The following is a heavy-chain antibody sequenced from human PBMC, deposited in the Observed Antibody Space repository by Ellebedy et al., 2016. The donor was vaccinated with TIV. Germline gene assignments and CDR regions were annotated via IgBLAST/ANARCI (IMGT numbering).Heavy chain of an antibody. D-gene: IGHD1-26*01. Sequence: GGSLRLSXAASGFTFSHYPIHWVRQAPGKGLEWVGIILYDGSNKYYAESVRGRFTISRDNSKSMLYLQMNNLRPEDTAIYYCAVVGATEFNYWGQGTLVTVSS. J-gene: IGHJ4*02. V-gene: IGHV3-30*02. CDR2: ILYDGSNK. CDR3: AVVGATEFNY. CDR1: GFTFSHYP.